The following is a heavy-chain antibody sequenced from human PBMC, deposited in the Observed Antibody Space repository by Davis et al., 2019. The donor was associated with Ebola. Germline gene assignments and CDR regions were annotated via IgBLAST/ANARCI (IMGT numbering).Heavy chain of an antibody. J-gene: IGHJ5*02. CDR3: ARRDLHYADNP. CDR2: ISPDNGDT. V-gene: IGHV1-18*01. Sequence: AASVKVSCKASGGTFSSYTITWVRQAPGQGLEWMGWISPDNGDTDHAQKFQGRVTMTTDTSTSTAYFELRSLRSDDTAVYYCARRDLHYADNPWGQGTLVTVSS. D-gene: IGHD4-17*01. CDR1: GGTFSSYT.